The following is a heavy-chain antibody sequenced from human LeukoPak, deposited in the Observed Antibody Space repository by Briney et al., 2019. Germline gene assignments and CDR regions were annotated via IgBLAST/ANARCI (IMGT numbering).Heavy chain of an antibody. CDR2: ISGRSDNT. D-gene: IGHD3-9*01. J-gene: IGHJ4*02. V-gene: IGHV3-23*01. CDR1: GFIFSNYA. Sequence: PGASLRLSCAASGFIFSNYAMYWVRQAPGKGLEWVSAISGRSDNTYYADSVKGRFTLSRDSSKNTLYLQMNSLRADDTAVYYCAKWGDYDGLTGYYVSDFWGQGTLVTVSS. CDR3: AKWGDYDGLTGYYVSDF.